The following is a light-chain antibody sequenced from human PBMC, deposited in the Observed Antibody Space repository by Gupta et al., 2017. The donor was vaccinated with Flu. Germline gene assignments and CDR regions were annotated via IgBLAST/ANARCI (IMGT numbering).Light chain of an antibody. Sequence: QSALTQPASVSGSPGQSITISCTGTSSDVGRYNYVSWYQQHPGKAPKLMIYEVTNRPSGVSNRFSASKSRNTASLTISGLQAEDEADYYCNSYTTSSTWVFGGGTRRTVL. J-gene: IGLJ3*02. CDR2: EVT. CDR3: NSYTTSSTWV. V-gene: IGLV2-14*01. CDR1: SSDVGRYNY.